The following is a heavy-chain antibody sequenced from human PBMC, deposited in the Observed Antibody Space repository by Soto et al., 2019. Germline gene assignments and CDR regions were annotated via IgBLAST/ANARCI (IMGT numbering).Heavy chain of an antibody. D-gene: IGHD3-3*01. CDR1: GSSITRAYY. Sequence: ETLSLTCNVSGSSITRAYYWAWGRQPPGKGVEWIGSVFHSGTTYYNQSIMSRVTVSLDTSKSQFSLMLSSVTAADTAVYYCASDFWTGYPLFDYWGPGALVTVSS. J-gene: IGHJ4*02. CDR3: ASDFWTGYPLFDY. CDR2: VFHSGTT. V-gene: IGHV4-38-2*02.